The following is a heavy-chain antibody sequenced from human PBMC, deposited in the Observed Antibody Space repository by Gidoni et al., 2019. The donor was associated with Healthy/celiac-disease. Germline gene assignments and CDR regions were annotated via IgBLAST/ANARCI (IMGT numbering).Heavy chain of an antibody. CDR2: IWYDGSNK. V-gene: IGHV3-33*01. J-gene: IGHJ4*02. D-gene: IGHD3-3*01. Sequence: QVQLVESGGGVVQPGRSLRLSCAASGFTFSSYGMHWVRQAPGKGLEWVAVIWYDGSNKYYADSVKGRFTISRDNSKNTLYLQMNSLRAEDTAVYYCARESWFSDDFWSGPDYWGQGTLVTVSS. CDR3: ARESWFSDDFWSGPDY. CDR1: GFTFSSYG.